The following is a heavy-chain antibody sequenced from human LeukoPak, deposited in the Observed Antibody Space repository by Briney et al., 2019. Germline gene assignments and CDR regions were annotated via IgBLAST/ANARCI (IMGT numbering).Heavy chain of an antibody. J-gene: IGHJ4*02. CDR3: ARGPQTGLDY. V-gene: IGHV1-2*02. CDR1: GYIFSDYY. Sequence: GASVKVSCKASGYIFSDYYLHWVRQSPGQGLEWMAFINPNNGDTKYAQKFQGRVTMTRDTSITTVYMELSSLRSDDTAVFYCARGPQTGLDYWGQGTLVTVSS. CDR2: INPNNGDT. D-gene: IGHD7-27*01.